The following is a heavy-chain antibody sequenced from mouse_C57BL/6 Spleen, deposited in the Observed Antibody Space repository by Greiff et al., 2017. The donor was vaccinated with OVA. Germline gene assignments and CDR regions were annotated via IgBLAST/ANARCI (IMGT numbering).Heavy chain of an antibody. CDR3: TRRKATVHFDY. V-gene: IGHV1-15*01. CDR2: IDPETGGT. CDR1: GYTFTDYE. Sequence: VKVVESGAELVRPGASVTLSCKASGYTFTDYEMHWVKQTPVHGLEWIGAIDPETGGTAYNQKFKGKAILTADKSSSTAYMELRSLTSEDSAVYYCTRRKATVHFDYWGQGTTLTVSS. D-gene: IGHD1-1*01. J-gene: IGHJ2*01.